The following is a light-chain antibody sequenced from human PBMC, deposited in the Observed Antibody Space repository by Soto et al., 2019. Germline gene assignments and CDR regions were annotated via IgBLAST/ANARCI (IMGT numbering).Light chain of an antibody. J-gene: IGKJ2*01. V-gene: IGKV3-11*01. CDR3: QQRRNWSPKYT. Sequence: EIVLTQSPATLSLSPGAIATLSCRASQSVSSYLDWYQQKPGQAPRLLIYDASNRTTGIPARFSGSGSGTEFTLTISSLEHEAFAVYYCQQRRNWSPKYTFGHGTKLEIK. CDR1: QSVSSY. CDR2: DAS.